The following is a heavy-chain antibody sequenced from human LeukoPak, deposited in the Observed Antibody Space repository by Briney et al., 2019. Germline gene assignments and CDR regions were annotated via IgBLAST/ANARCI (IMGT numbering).Heavy chain of an antibody. D-gene: IGHD2-2*01. J-gene: IGHJ4*02. CDR3: ARSTSYHFDS. V-gene: IGHV3-53*01. Sequence: PGGSLRLSCAASGFTVPTNYVSWVRQAPGKGLEWVSVIYAGGAAYYADYVKGRFTISRDTSNNTLILQMHSLGVEDTAVYYCARSTSYHFDSWGQGTLVTVSS. CDR2: IYAGGAA. CDR1: GFTVPTNY.